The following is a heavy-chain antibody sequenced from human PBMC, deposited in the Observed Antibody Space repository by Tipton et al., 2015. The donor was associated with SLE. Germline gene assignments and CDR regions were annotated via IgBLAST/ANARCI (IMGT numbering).Heavy chain of an antibody. Sequence: SLRLSCAASGFTFSTYAMSWVRQAPGKGLEWVGFIRSKAYGGTTEYAASVKGRFTISRDDSKSIAYLQMNSLKTEDTAVYYCTTDPSWFGALWGQGTLVTVSS. CDR3: TTDPSWFGAL. CDR2: IRSKAYGGTT. D-gene: IGHD3-10*01. CDR1: GFTFSTYA. J-gene: IGHJ4*02. V-gene: IGHV3-49*04.